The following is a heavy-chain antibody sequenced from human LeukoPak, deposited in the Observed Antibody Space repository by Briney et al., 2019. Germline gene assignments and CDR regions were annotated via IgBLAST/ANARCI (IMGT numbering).Heavy chain of an antibody. CDR1: GGSISSSSYY. V-gene: IGHV4-39*02. CDR2: IYYSGST. CDR3: ARDQGTRWAFDI. Sequence: SETLSLTCTVSGGSISSSSYYWGWIRQPPGKGLEWIGSIYYSGSTYYNPSLKSRVTISVDTSKNQFSLQLNSVTPDDTAVYYCARDQGTRWAFDIWGQGTMVTVSS. J-gene: IGHJ3*02. D-gene: IGHD1-7*01.